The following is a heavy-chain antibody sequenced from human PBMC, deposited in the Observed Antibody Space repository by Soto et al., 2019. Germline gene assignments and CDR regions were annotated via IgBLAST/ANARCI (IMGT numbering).Heavy chain of an antibody. CDR3: ARGQRITIFGVVRLANYGMDV. J-gene: IGHJ6*02. CDR1: GGTFSSYA. CDR2: IIPIFGTA. Sequence: AASVKVSCKASGGTFSSYAISWVRQAPGQGLEWIGGIIPIFGTANYAQKFQGRVTITADESTSTAYMELSSLRSEDTAVYYCARGQRITIFGVVRLANYGMDVWGQGTTVTVS. V-gene: IGHV1-69*13. D-gene: IGHD3-3*01.